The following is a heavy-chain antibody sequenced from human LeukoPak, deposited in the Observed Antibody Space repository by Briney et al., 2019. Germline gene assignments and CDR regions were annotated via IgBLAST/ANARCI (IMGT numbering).Heavy chain of an antibody. J-gene: IGHJ4*02. CDR2: IYHSGST. CDR1: GYSISSGYY. CDR3: ARPRTSIAGGFYFDY. D-gene: IGHD6-6*01. Sequence: PSETLSLTCAVSGYSISSGYYWGWIRQPPGKGLEGIGSIYHSGSTYYNPSLKGRVTISVDTSKNQFSLKLSSVAAADTAVYYCARPRTSIAGGFYFDYWGQGTLVTVSS. V-gene: IGHV4-38-2*01.